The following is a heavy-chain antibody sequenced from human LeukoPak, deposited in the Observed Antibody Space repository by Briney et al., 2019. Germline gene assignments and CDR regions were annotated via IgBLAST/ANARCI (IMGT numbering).Heavy chain of an antibody. V-gene: IGHV4-61*01. Sequence: SETLSLTCTVSGASVSSGSDYWSWIRQPPGKGLEWIGYIFYTGSTNYNPSVESRVSISRDLSKNQFSLKLTSVTAADTAVYYCARGGLRSFDYWGQGTLVTVSS. CDR1: GASVSSGSDY. J-gene: IGHJ4*02. CDR3: ARGGLRSFDY. CDR2: IFYTGST. D-gene: IGHD6-25*01.